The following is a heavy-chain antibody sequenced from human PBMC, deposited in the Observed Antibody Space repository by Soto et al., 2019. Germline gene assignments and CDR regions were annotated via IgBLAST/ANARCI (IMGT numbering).Heavy chain of an antibody. J-gene: IGHJ3*02. CDR2: ISAYNGNT. Sequence: ASVKVSCKASGYTFTSYGISWVRQAPGQGLEWMGWISAYNGNTNYAQKLQGRVTMTTDTSTSTAYMELRSLRSDDTAVYYWARASRSPSYDAFDIWGQGTMVTVSS. V-gene: IGHV1-18*01. D-gene: IGHD3-3*01. CDR3: ARASRSPSYDAFDI. CDR1: GYTFTSYG.